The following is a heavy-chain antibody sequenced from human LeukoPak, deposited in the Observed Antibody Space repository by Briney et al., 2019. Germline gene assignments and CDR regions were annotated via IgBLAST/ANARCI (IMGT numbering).Heavy chain of an antibody. J-gene: IGHJ4*02. CDR2: VYHSGGGNN. CDR1: GGSLSTTSW. Sequence: SGTLSLTCAVSGGSLSTTSWWVWLRQPPGKGLEWIGEVYHSGGGNNHCNPSLKSRATISLDTSRNQFSLNLRAVTAADTAVYFCARDNPRTTGYSSGSSFDFWGQGILVTVSS. D-gene: IGHD6-19*01. V-gene: IGHV4-4*02. CDR3: ARDNPRTTGYSSGSSFDF.